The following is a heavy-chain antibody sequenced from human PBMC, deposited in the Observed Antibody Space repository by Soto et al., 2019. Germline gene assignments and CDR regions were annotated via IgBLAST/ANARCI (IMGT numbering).Heavy chain of an antibody. D-gene: IGHD3-3*01. J-gene: IGHJ6*03. CDR3: ARADTYYDFWSGPTRNYYYYMDV. CDR1: GGSISSYY. CDR2: IYYIGST. Sequence: PSETLSLTCTVSGGSISSYYWSWIRQPPGKGLEWIGYIYYIGSTNYNPSLKSRVTISVDTSKNQFSLKLSSVTAADTAVYYCARADTYYDFWSGPTRNYYYYMDVWGKGTTVTVSS. V-gene: IGHV4-59*08.